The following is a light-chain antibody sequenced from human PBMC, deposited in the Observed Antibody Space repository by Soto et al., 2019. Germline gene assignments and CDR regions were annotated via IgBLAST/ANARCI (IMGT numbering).Light chain of an antibody. V-gene: IGKV1-9*01. CDR2: DAS. CDR1: QGIRSY. J-gene: IGKJ5*01. Sequence: DIQLTQSPSFLSASVGDRVTITCRASQGIRSYLAWYQQKPGKAPELLIYDASTLQSGVPSRFSGSGSGTEFTLTISSLQPEDFATYYCQQLNSYLPITFGQGTRLEI. CDR3: QQLNSYLPIT.